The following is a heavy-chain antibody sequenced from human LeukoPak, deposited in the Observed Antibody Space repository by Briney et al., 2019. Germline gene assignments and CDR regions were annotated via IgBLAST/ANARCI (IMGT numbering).Heavy chain of an antibody. D-gene: IGHD6-19*01. V-gene: IGHV3-23*01. CDR2: ISASGGST. Sequence: GGSLRLSCVASGFTFSNYAMSWVRHPPGKGQQWVSGISASGGSTYYADSVKGRFSMSRDNSKITLFLQMNTLRAEDTAIYYCAKVSDSSGWYYDYWGQGTQVTVSS. J-gene: IGHJ4*02. CDR1: GFTFSNYA. CDR3: AKVSDSSGWYYDY.